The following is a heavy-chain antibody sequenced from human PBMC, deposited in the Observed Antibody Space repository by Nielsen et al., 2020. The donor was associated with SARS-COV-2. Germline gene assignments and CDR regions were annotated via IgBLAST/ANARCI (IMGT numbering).Heavy chain of an antibody. CDR2: ISSSSSYI. D-gene: IGHD2-8*01. V-gene: IGHV3-21*01. J-gene: IGHJ4*02. CDR3: ARVYCTNGVCYSPFDY. CDR1: GFTFSSYS. Sequence: GGSLRLSCAASGFTFSSYSMNWVRQAPGKGLEWVSSISSSSSYIYYADSVKGRFTISRDSAKNSLYLQMNSLRAEDTAVYYCARVYCTNGVCYSPFDYWGQGTLVTVSS.